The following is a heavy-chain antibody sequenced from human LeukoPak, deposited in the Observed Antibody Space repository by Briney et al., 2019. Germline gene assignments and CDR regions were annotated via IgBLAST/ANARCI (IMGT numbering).Heavy chain of an antibody. V-gene: IGHV4-59*08. D-gene: IGHD6-6*01. J-gene: IGHJ5*02. CDR3: ARQGYSSSPVLVADDCFDP. CDR1: GGSISSYY. CDR2: IYYSGST. Sequence: SETLSLTCTVSGGSISSYYWSWIRQPPGKGLEWIGYIYYSGSTNYNPSLKSRVTISVDTSKNQFSLKLSSVTAADTAVYYCARQGYSSSPVLVADDCFDPWGQGTLVTVSS.